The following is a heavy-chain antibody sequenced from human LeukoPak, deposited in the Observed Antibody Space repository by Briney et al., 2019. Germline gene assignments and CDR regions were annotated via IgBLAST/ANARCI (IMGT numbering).Heavy chain of an antibody. CDR1: GYSISSGYY. CDR3: ARVRGYCSSTICYRYYFDY. CDR2: IYHSGST. J-gene: IGHJ4*02. Sequence: SETLSLTCTVSGYSISSGYYGGWIRQPPGQGLEWIGTIYHSGSTYYNPSLKSRVTISVDTSKTQFSLKLTSVTAADTAVYYCARVRGYCSSTICYRYYFDYWGQGTLVTVSS. D-gene: IGHD2-2*01. V-gene: IGHV4-38-2*02.